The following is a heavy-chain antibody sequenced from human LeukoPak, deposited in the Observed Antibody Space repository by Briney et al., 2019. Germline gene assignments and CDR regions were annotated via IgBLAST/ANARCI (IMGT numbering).Heavy chain of an antibody. J-gene: IGHJ4*02. D-gene: IGHD5-24*01. V-gene: IGHV3-23*01. CDR2: ISGSGGTT. Sequence: GGSLRLSCAASGFTFSTYAMSWVRQAPGKGLKCVSAISGSGGTTYYADSVKGRFTISRDNSKNTLYLQTDSLRAEDTAIYYCAKDDNSPYWGQGILVTVSS. CDR1: GFTFSTYA. CDR3: AKDDNSPY.